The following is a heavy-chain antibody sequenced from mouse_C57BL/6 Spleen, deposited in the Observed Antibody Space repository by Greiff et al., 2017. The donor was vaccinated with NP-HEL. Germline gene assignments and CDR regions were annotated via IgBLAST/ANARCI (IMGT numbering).Heavy chain of an antibody. J-gene: IGHJ2*01. CDR3: ARYGGNYGGFDD. CDR1: GYTFTSYW. CDR2: IPPNSGST. V-gene: IGHV1-64*01. D-gene: IGHD1-1*02. Sequence: QVQLQQPGAELVKPGASVKLSCKASGYTFTSYWMHWVTQRPGQGLEWIGMIPPNSGSTNYNEKFKSKATLTVDKSSSTAYMQLSSLTSEDSAVYYCARYGGNYGGFDDWGQGTTLTVSS.